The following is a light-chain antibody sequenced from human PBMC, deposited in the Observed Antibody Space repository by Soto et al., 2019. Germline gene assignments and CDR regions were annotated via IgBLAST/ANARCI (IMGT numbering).Light chain of an antibody. V-gene: IGLV2-14*01. CDR1: SSDVGGNKY. CDR2: KVS. Sequence: QSALTQPASVSGSPGQSITISCTGTSSDVGGNKYVSWYQQYPGKVPKLLINKVSNRPSGVSNRFSGSKSGNTASLTISGLLAEDEAEYFRTSSTRDSLYVFGTGTKLTVL. J-gene: IGLJ1*01. CDR3: TSSTRDSLYV.